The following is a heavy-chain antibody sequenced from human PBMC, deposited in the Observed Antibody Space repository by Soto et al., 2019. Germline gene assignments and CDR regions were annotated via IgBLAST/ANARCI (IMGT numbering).Heavy chain of an antibody. D-gene: IGHD3-10*01. CDR3: AKGRLWFGELLSIFDY. CDR1: GFTFSSYS. J-gene: IGHJ4*02. V-gene: IGHV3-48*02. CDR2: ISSSSSTI. Sequence: GGSLRLSCAASGFTFSSYSMNWVRQAPGKGLEWVSYISSSSSTIYYADSVKGRFTISRDNAKNSLYLQMNSLRDEDTAVYYCAKGRLWFGELLSIFDYWGQGTLVTVSS.